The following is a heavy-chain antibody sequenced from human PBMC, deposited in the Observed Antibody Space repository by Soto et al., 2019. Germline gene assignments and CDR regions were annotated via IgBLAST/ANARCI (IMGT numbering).Heavy chain of an antibody. Sequence: RRLSFAASGFTFNNYAMSWVRQAPGKGLEWVSTISGSSGNTYYADSVKGRFTISRDNSKNTLYLQMNSLRAEDTAVYYCAKGHRSGDRCYLDYWGQGTQVTVSS. CDR1: GFTFNNYA. D-gene: IGHD2-15*01. V-gene: IGHV3-23*01. CDR2: ISGSSGNT. J-gene: IGHJ4*02. CDR3: AKGHRSGDRCYLDY.